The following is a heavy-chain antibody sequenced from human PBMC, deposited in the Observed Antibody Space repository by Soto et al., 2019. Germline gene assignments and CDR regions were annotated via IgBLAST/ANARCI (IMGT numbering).Heavy chain of an antibody. Sequence: QVQLVQSGAEVKKPGSSVKVSCKASGGTFSSYAISWVRQAPGQGLEWMGGTVPIFGTANYAQKFHGRVTITADESTSTAYMELSGLTTEDTDVYYCARDHRDGYSWACAEDYWGQGTLVTVSS. V-gene: IGHV1-69*01. J-gene: IGHJ4*02. CDR2: TVPIFGTA. CDR3: ARDHRDGYSWACAEDY. CDR1: GGTFSSYA. D-gene: IGHD4-4*01.